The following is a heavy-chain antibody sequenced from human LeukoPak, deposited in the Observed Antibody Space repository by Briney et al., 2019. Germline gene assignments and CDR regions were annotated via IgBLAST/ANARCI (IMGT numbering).Heavy chain of an antibody. D-gene: IGHD5-12*01. Sequence: GASVKVSCKASGYTFTGYYMHWVRQAPGQGLEWMGWINPNTDGTNYAQKFQGRVTMTRDMSISTAYMELSRLRSDDTAVYYCARAFGYSGYGEVDYWGQGTLVTVSS. CDR2: INPNTDGT. CDR1: GYTFTGYY. CDR3: ARAFGYSGYGEVDY. V-gene: IGHV1-2*02. J-gene: IGHJ4*02.